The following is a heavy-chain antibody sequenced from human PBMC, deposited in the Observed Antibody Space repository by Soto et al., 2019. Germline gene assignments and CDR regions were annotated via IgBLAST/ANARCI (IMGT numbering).Heavy chain of an antibody. CDR1: DGFITNTHYW. V-gene: IGHV4-61*01. J-gene: IGHJ4*02. CDR3: ARERGRNFDY. D-gene: IGHD5-12*01. CDR2: IYYSGST. Sequence: KPSETLSLTCGVSDGFITNTHYWWSWVRQPPGKGLEWIGYIYYSGSTNYNPSLKSRVTISVDTSKNQFSLKLSSVTAADTAVYYCARERGRNFDYWGQGTLVTVSS.